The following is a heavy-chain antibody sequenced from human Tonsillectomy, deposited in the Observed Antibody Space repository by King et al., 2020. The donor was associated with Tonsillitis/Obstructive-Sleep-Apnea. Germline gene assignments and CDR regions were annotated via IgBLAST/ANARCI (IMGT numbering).Heavy chain of an antibody. CDR1: GFPFSTYN. Sequence: VQLVESGGGLVQPGGSLRLSCAASGFPFSTYNMNWVRQAPGKGLEWVSYVSSSSSTIYYADSVKGRFTISRDNAMNSLYLQMDSLRDEDTAVYYCAGEGAGVSVGHYDYWGQGTLVTVSS. V-gene: IGHV3-48*02. CDR2: VSSSSSTI. D-gene: IGHD3-10*01. J-gene: IGHJ4*02. CDR3: AGEGAGVSVGHYDY.